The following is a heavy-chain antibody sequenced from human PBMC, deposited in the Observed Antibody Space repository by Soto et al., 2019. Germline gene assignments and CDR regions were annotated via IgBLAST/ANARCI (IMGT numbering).Heavy chain of an antibody. CDR1: GYSFTSYW. CDR2: IYPGDSDT. D-gene: IGHD3-22*01. Sequence: LGESLKISCKGSGYSFTSYWIGWVRQMPGKGLEWMGIIYPGDSDTRYSPSFQGQVTISADKSISTAYLQWSSLKASDTAMYYCARQFTGYYYDSSGTFDYWGQGTLVTVSS. J-gene: IGHJ4*02. CDR3: ARQFTGYYYDSSGTFDY. V-gene: IGHV5-51*01.